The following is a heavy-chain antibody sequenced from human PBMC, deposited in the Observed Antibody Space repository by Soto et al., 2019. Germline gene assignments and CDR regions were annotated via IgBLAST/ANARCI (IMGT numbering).Heavy chain of an antibody. CDR2: IYYSGST. J-gene: IGHJ5*02. CDR1: GGSISSYY. Sequence: SETLSLTCTVSGGSISSYYWSWIRQPPGKGLEWIGYIYYSGSTYYNPSLKSRVTISVDTSKNQFSLKLSSVTAADTAVYYCARDVRFDPWGQGTLVTVSS. CDR3: ARDVRFDP. V-gene: IGHV4-59*12.